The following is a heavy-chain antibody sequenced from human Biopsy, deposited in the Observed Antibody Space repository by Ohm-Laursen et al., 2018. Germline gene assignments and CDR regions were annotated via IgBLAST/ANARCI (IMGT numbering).Heavy chain of an antibody. Sequence: GSLRLSCTASGFTFSNYAMSWVRQAPGKGLEWVSAISGSAGSTNYADSVKGRFAISRDNSKNTLYLEMNSLRTEETAKYYCTKAGSQDGFDIWGPGTMVTVSS. J-gene: IGHJ3*02. CDR1: GFTFSNYA. V-gene: IGHV3-23*01. CDR3: TKAGSQDGFDI. CDR2: ISGSAGST. D-gene: IGHD3-10*01.